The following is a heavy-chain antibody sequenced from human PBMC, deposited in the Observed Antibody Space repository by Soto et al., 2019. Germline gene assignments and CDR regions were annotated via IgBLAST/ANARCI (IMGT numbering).Heavy chain of an antibody. Sequence: DSLKISCKGSGYLFSSNWIAWVRQMPGKGLEWMGDIYPGDSDTTYSPSFAGQVTMSVDKSINSAYLHWRSLKASDTAMYFCAREWHCSGGNCPMGGFDMWGQGTMVTVSS. CDR1: GYLFSSNW. CDR2: IYPGDSDT. V-gene: IGHV5-51*01. CDR3: AREWHCSGGNCPMGGFDM. D-gene: IGHD2-15*01. J-gene: IGHJ3*02.